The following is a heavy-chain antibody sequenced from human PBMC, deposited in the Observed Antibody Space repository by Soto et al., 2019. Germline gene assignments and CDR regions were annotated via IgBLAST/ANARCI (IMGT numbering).Heavy chain of an antibody. CDR2: MNPNSGNT. D-gene: IGHD3-3*01. V-gene: IGHV1-8*01. CDR1: GYTFTSYD. J-gene: IGHJ4*02. CDR3: ARGQLARYYDFWSCYYPPFDY. Sequence: ASVKVSCKASGYTFTSYDINWVRQATGQGLEWMGWMNPNSGNTGYAQKFQGRVTMTRNTSISTAYMELSSLRSEDTAEYYCARGQLARYYDFWSCYYPPFDYWGQGSLLTVSS.